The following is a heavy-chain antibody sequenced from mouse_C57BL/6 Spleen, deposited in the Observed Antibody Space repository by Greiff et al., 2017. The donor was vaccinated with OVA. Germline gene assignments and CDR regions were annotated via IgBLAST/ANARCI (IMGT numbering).Heavy chain of an antibody. CDR3: ASNWDGGFAY. J-gene: IGHJ3*01. CDR1: GYAFSSSW. D-gene: IGHD4-1*02. CDR2: IYPGDGDT. Sequence: QVQLKQSGPELVKPGASVKISCKASGYAFSSSWMNWVKQRPGKGLEWIGRIYPGDGDTNYNGKFKGKATLTADKSSSTAYMQLSSLTSEDSAVYFCASNWDGGFAYWGQGTLVTVSA. V-gene: IGHV1-82*01.